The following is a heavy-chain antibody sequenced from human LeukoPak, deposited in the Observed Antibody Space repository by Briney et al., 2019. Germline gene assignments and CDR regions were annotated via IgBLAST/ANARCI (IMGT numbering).Heavy chain of an antibody. CDR2: INHSGST. D-gene: IGHD1-7*01. CDR3: ARGGNWNSPYMDV. J-gene: IGHJ6*03. Sequence: SETLSLTCAVYGGSFSGYYWSWIRQPPGKGLEWIGEINHSGSTNYNPSLKSRVTISVDTSKNQFSLKLSSVTAADTAVYYCARGGNWNSPYMDVWGKGTTVTVSS. CDR1: GGSFSGYY. V-gene: IGHV4-34*01.